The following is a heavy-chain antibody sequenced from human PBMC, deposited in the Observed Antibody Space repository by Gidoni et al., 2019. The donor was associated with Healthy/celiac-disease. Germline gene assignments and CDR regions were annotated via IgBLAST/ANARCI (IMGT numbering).Heavy chain of an antibody. Sequence: EVQLVESGGGLVQPGGSLRLSCAASGFTFSSYAMSWVRQAPGTGLEWVSAISGSGGSTYYADSVKGRFTISRDNSKNTLYLQMNSLRAEDTAVYYCAKGYITMIVVVIPAFDIWGQGTMVTVSS. V-gene: IGHV3-23*04. CDR3: AKGYITMIVVVIPAFDI. CDR1: GFTFSSYA. CDR2: ISGSGGST. J-gene: IGHJ3*02. D-gene: IGHD3-22*01.